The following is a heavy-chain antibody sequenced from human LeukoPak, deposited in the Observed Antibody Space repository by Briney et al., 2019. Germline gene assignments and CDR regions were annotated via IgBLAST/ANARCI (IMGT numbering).Heavy chain of an antibody. CDR1: GGSISSYY. D-gene: IGHD5-24*01. CDR3: ARDDGGYGFNDAFDI. V-gene: IGHV4-4*07. CDR2: IYYSGST. J-gene: IGHJ3*02. Sequence: PSETLSLTCTVSGGSISSYYWSWIRQPAGKGLEWIGRIYYSGSTNYNPSLKSRVTISVDTSKNQFSLKLSSVTAADTAVYYCARDDGGYGFNDAFDIWGQGTMVTVSS.